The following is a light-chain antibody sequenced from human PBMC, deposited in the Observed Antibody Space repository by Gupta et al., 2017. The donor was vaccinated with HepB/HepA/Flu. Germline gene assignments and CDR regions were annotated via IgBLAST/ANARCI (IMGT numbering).Light chain of an antibody. Sequence: EKVMTQSPATLSVSPGERATLSCRASQSVSSNLAWYQQKPGQAPRLLIYGASTRATGIPARFSGSGSGTEFTLTISSLQSEDFAVYYCQQYNNWHFTFGPGTKVDNK. CDR3: QQYNNWHFT. V-gene: IGKV3-15*01. CDR2: GAS. CDR1: QSVSSN. J-gene: IGKJ3*01.